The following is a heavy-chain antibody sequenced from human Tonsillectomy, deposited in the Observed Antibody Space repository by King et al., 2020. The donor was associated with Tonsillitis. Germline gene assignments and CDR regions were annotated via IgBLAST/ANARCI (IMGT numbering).Heavy chain of an antibody. CDR2: ISWNNGNI. CDR1: RFSFDEYG. Sequence: EVQLVESGGGLVQPGRSLRLSCVASRFSFDEYGMHWVRQAPGKGLEWVTGISWNNGNIGYVDSVKGRFTISRDNAKNSLYLQMNSLRTEDTALYYCAKERYNTSWHALDSWGHGTLVTVSS. D-gene: IGHD6-13*01. J-gene: IGHJ5*01. V-gene: IGHV3-9*01. CDR3: AKERYNTSWHALDS.